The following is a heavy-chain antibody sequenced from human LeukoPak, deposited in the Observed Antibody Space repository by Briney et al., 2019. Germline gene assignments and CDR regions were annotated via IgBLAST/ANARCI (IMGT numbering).Heavy chain of an antibody. CDR2: IIPIFGTA. CDR1: GGTFSSYA. V-gene: IGHV1-69*13. J-gene: IGHJ6*02. Sequence: ASVKVSCKASGGTFSSYAISWVRQAPGQGLEWMGGIIPIFGTANYAQKFQGRVTITADESTSTAYMELSSLRSEDTAVYYCARGHSYGFSFAYYYYGMVVWGQGTTVTVSS. D-gene: IGHD5-18*01. CDR3: ARGHSYGFSFAYYYYGMVV.